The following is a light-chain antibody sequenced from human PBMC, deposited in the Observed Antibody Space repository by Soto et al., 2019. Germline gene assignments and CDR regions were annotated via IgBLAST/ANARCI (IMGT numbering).Light chain of an antibody. CDR1: SSKIGAGYD. J-gene: IGLJ1*01. CDR3: QSYDSSLSGSYV. CDR2: GNS. V-gene: IGLV1-40*01. Sequence: QSVLTQPPPVSGAPGQRVTISCTGSSSKIGAGYDVHWYQQLPGTAPKLLIYGNSNRPSGVPDRFSGSQSGTSASLAITGLQAEDEADYYCQSYDSSLSGSYVFGTGTKVTVL.